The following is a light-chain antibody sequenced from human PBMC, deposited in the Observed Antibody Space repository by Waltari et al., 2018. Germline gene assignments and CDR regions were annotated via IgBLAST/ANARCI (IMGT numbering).Light chain of an antibody. CDR3: QHYDSYSAT. Sequence: DIQMTHSPSTLSASVGDRVTITCRASQSITRGLAWYQQKAGKAPKLLIYKASILESGVPSRFSGGGSGTEFTLTISSLQTDDFATYYCQHYDSYSATFGRGTKVEIK. CDR2: KAS. V-gene: IGKV1-5*03. CDR1: QSITRG. J-gene: IGKJ4*02.